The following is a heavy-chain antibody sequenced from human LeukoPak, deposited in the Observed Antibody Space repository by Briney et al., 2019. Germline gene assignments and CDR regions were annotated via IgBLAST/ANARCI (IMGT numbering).Heavy chain of an antibody. CDR3: ASNLAAGGYYFDY. J-gene: IGHJ4*02. CDR1: GYSFTDYW. CDR2: IYPGDSDA. D-gene: IGHD6-13*01. V-gene: IGHV5-51*01. Sequence: GESLKISCKGSGYSFTDYWIGWVRQMPGKGLEWMGIIYPGDSDAKYSPSFQGQVTISADKSISTAYLQWSSLRASDTAMYYCASNLAAGGYYFDYWGQGTLVTVSS.